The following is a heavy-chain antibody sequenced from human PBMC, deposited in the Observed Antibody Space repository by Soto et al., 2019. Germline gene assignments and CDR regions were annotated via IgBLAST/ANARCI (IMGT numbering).Heavy chain of an antibody. D-gene: IGHD5-12*01. CDR1: GFTFTSYA. Sequence: LSLYCEASGFTFTSYAMSWVRQAPGKGLEWVSATSGSGDTTYYADSVKGRFTISRDNSEKRLYLQMNSLRAEDTAVYYCAKMVHGGYVSYFDSWGQGTLGTVSS. J-gene: IGHJ4*02. CDR3: AKMVHGGYVSYFDS. V-gene: IGHV3-23*01. CDR2: TSGSGDTT.